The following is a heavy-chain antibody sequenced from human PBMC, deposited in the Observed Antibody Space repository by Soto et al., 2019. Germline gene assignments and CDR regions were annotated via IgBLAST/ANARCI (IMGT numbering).Heavy chain of an antibody. CDR1: GGTFSSYA. J-gene: IGHJ4*02. Sequence: SVKVSCKASGGTFSSYAISWVRQAPGQGLEWMGGIIPIFGTANYAQKFQGRVTITADKSTSTAYMELSSLRSEDTAVYYCARPPGYISDWYYFDLWGQGTQVTVSS. CDR2: IIPIFGTA. CDR3: ARPPGYISDWYYFDL. V-gene: IGHV1-69*06. D-gene: IGHD3-9*01.